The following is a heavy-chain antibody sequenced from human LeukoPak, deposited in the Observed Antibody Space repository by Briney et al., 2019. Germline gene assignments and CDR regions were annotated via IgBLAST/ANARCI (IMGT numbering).Heavy chain of an antibody. V-gene: IGHV3-7*01. Sequence: GGSLRLSCAASGFTFSSYAMSWVRQAPGKGLEWVANIKQDGSEKYYVDSVKGRFTISRDNAKNSLYLQMNSLRAEDTAVYYCARGPPKSRKYYDILTGYYPDFDYWGQGTLVTVSS. J-gene: IGHJ4*02. CDR2: IKQDGSEK. D-gene: IGHD3-9*01. CDR1: GFTFSSYA. CDR3: ARGPPKSRKYYDILTGYYPDFDY.